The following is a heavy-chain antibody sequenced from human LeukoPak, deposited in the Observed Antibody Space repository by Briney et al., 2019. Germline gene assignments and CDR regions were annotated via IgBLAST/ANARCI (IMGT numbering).Heavy chain of an antibody. J-gene: IGHJ4*02. V-gene: IGHV3-9*01. Sequence: GGSLRLSCAASGFTFDDYAMHWVRQAPGKGLEWVSGISWNSGSIGYADSVKGRFTISRDNAKNSLYLQMNSLRAEDTALYYCAKYISYSGSGVDYWGQGTLVTVSS. CDR1: GFTFDDYA. CDR3: AKYISYSGSGVDY. CDR2: ISWNSGSI. D-gene: IGHD3-10*01.